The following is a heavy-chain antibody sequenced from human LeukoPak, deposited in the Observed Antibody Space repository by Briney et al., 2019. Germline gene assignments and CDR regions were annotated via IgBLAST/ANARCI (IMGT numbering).Heavy chain of an antibody. CDR1: GGTFSSYA. CDR3: ARDRTRGSYDDY. CDR2: IIPILGIA. V-gene: IGHV1-69*04. Sequence: SVKVSCKASGGTFSSYAISWVRQAPGQELEWMGRIIPILGIANYAQKFQGRVTITADKSTSTAYMELSSLRSEDTAVYYCARDRTRGSYDDYWGQGTLVTVSS. J-gene: IGHJ4*02. D-gene: IGHD1-26*01.